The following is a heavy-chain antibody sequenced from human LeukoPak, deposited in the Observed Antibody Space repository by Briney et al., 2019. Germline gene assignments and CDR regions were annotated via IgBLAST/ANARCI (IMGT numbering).Heavy chain of an antibody. J-gene: IGHJ4*02. CDR1: GFTFSTYW. Sequence: VQPGGSLRLSCAAFGFTFSTYWIHWVRQAPGKGLVWVSRINTDGSTTSYADSVKGRFTISRDNAKSTLYLQMNSLRADDTAVYYCVRDMHGPHDYWGQGTLVTVSA. D-gene: IGHD2-2*01. V-gene: IGHV3-74*01. CDR2: INTDGSTT. CDR3: VRDMHGPHDY.